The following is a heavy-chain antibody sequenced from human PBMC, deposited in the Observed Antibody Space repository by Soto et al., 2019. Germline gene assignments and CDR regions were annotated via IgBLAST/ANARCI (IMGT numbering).Heavy chain of an antibody. D-gene: IGHD1-26*01. CDR2: IYFTGAT. CDR1: GDSVSSGTYY. V-gene: IGHV4-61*01. CDR3: ARGTYSGSYSPYFDY. J-gene: IGHJ4*02. Sequence: SETLSLTCTVSGDSVSSGTYYWSWIRQPPGKGLEWIGYIYFTGATNYNPSLKSRVTISKDTSKNQFSLKLSSVTAADTAVYFFARGTYSGSYSPYFDYWGQGTLVTVSS.